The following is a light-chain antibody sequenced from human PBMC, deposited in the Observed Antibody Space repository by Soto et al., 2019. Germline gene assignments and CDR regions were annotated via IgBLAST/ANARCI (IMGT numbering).Light chain of an antibody. J-gene: IGLJ1*01. V-gene: IGLV2-11*01. Sequence: QSALTQPRSVSGSPGQSVTISCTGTSSDVGYYNYVSWYQQYPGKAPKLMIYDVSGRPSGVPDRFSGSKSGNTASLTISGLQAEDEAYYYCSSYTTSSTPYVFGTGTKLTVL. CDR3: SSYTTSSTPYV. CDR1: SSDVGYYNY. CDR2: DVS.